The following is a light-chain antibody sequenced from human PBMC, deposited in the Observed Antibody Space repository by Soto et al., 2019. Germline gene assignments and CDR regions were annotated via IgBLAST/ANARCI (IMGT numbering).Light chain of an antibody. CDR1: SSNIGGGYD. J-gene: IGLJ3*02. CDR2: GNI. CDR3: QSYDSRLSGWV. V-gene: IGLV1-40*01. Sequence: QSVLTQPPSMSGAPGQSVTISCTGSSSNIGGGYDVHWYQQLPGTAPKLLVFGNINRPSRVPDRFSGSKSGTSASLAITELQAEDEADYYCQSYDSRLSGWVFGGGTKLTVL.